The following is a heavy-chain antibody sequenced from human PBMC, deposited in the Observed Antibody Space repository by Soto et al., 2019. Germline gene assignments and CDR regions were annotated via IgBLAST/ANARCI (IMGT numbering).Heavy chain of an antibody. CDR2: IYYSGST. CDR3: AGSGDSSGYYVV. J-gene: IGHJ4*02. D-gene: IGHD3-22*01. CDR1: GGSIISYY. Sequence: TAETLSLTCTVSGGSIISYYWSWIRQPPGKGLEWIGYIYYSGSTNYNPSLKSRVTISVDTSKNQFSLKLSSVTAADTAVYYCAGSGDSSGYYVVWGQGTLVTVSS. V-gene: IGHV4-59*01.